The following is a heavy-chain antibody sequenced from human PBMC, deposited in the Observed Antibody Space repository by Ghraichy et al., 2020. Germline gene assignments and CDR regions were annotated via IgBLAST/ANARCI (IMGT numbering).Heavy chain of an antibody. V-gene: IGHV4-59*01. D-gene: IGHD6-19*01. J-gene: IGHJ4*02. Sequence: SQTLSLTCTVSGGSISSYYWSWIRQPPGKGLEWIGYIYYSGSTNYNPSLKSRVTISVDTSKNQFSLKLSSVTAADTAVYYCARAVAGRYFDYWGQGTLVTVSS. CDR1: GGSISSYY. CDR3: ARAVAGRYFDY. CDR2: IYYSGST.